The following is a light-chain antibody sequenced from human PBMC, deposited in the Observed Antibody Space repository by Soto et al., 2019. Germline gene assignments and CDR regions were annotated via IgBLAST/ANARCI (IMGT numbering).Light chain of an antibody. J-gene: IGLJ1*01. CDR1: NSNIGSNF. CDR3: AAWDDSLIAYV. V-gene: IGLV1-44*01. CDR2: STN. Sequence: QSVLTQPPSASETPGQRVTISCSGGNSNIGSNFVSWYQQVPGTAPKLLIHSTNLRPSGVPDRFSGSKSGTSASLAVTGLQSEDEGDYYCAAWDDSLIAYVFGTGTKLTVL.